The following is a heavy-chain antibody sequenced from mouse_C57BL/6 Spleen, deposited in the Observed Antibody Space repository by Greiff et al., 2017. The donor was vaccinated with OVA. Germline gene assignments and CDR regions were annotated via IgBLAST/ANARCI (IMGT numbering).Heavy chain of an antibody. D-gene: IGHD1-1*01. CDR1: GFSLTSYA. J-gene: IGHJ1*03. Sequence: QVQLQQSGPGLVAPSQSLSITCTVSGFSLTSYAISWVRQPPGKGLEWLGVIWTGGGTNYNSALTSRLSISKDNSKSQVFLKMNRLQTDDTARYYCARNSYYGSSYWYFDVWGTGTTVTVSS. CDR2: IWTGGGT. V-gene: IGHV2-9-1*01. CDR3: ARNSYYGSSYWYFDV.